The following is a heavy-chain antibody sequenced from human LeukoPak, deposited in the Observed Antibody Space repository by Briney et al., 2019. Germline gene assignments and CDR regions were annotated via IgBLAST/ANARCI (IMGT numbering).Heavy chain of an antibody. CDR1: GYTFXSYD. CDR2: MNPNSGNT. V-gene: IGHV1-8*01. J-gene: IGHJ4*02. CDR3: ARKRVYYGSGSYDY. D-gene: IGHD3-10*01. Sequence: VSXKAXGYTFXSYDIXGVRQATGQXGXXRGWMNPNSGNTGYAQKFQGRVTMTRNTSISTAYMELSSLRSEDTAVYYCARKRVYYGSGSYDYWGQGTLVTVSS.